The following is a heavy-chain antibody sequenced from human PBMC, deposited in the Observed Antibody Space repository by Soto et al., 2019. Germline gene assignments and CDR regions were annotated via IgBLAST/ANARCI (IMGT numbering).Heavy chain of an antibody. Sequence: LSLSFAASGFTFTTYAMSWVRQAPGKGLEWVSVISRRGDTTYYADSVKGRFTISRDNSKNTLYLQMNSLRAEDRAVYYCARIQAGYASSGYFSAFDIWGQGTMVTVSS. CDR1: GFTFTTYA. V-gene: IGHV3-23*01. D-gene: IGHD3-22*01. CDR3: ARIQAGYASSGYFSAFDI. J-gene: IGHJ3*02. CDR2: ISRRGDTT.